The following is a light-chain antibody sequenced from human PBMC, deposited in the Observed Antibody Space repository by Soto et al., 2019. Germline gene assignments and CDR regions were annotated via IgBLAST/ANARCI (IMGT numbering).Light chain of an antibody. CDR3: HQSHSAPQT. Sequence: IVMTQSPDSLAVSLGERATINCKSSQSVLYSPNNKNYLAWYQQKPGQPPKLLVYWSSNRESGVPDRFSGLGSGTDFTLTISSLQAEDAAVDYCHQSHSAPQTFGQGTKVEIK. CDR2: WSS. CDR1: QSVLYSPNNKNY. J-gene: IGKJ1*01. V-gene: IGKV4-1*01.